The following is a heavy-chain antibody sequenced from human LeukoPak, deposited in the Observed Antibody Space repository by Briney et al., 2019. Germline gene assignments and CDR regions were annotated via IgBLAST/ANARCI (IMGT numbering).Heavy chain of an antibody. CDR1: GFNFSDHY. J-gene: IGHJ5*02. Sequence: GGSLRLSCAASGFNFSDHYMSWLRQAPGKGLEWLAYISSSDYSRYYADSAKGRFTISRDNTKNSLFLQMNSLRDGDTAVYYCARGKRRFDPWGQGTLVTVSS. D-gene: IGHD3-10*01. V-gene: IGHV3-11*01. CDR3: ARGKRRFDP. CDR2: ISSSDYSR.